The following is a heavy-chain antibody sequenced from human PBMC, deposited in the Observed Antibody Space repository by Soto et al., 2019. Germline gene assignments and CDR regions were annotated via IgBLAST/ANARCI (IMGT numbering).Heavy chain of an antibody. Sequence: QAQLVQSGAEVKRPEASGKVPCEASGYTFTHYDLHWVRQATGQGLEWMGWTNPNSGNTGYAEKFQGRVTLTRNISISTEYMELNSLRFEDTAVYYCGVTDGSTHDAFDIWGEGTMVTVSS. J-gene: IGHJ3*02. CDR2: TNPNSGNT. V-gene: IGHV1-8*01. CDR3: GVTDGSTHDAFDI. D-gene: IGHD1-26*01. CDR1: GYTFTHYD.